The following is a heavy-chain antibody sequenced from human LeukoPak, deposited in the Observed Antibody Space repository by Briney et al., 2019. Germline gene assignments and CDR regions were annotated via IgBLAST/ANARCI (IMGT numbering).Heavy chain of an antibody. Sequence: GGSLKLSCAASGFNFSAFAMHWVRQAPGKGLEWVSSISTGSTYIFYGDSVKGRFTISRDNADNSLYLQMNSLRAEDTAVYYCARTRDSSGCFDFWGQGTLVTVSS. CDR3: ARTRDSSGCFDF. V-gene: IGHV3-21*01. CDR1: GFNFSAFA. D-gene: IGHD6-19*01. J-gene: IGHJ4*02. CDR2: ISTGSTYI.